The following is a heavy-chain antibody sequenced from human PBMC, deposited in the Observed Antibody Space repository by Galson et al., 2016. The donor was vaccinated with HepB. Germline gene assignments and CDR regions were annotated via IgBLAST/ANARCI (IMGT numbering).Heavy chain of an antibody. CDR1: GFTFDDYT. CDR3: AKGGTPDDQTVNYAMDV. Sequence: SLRLSCAASGFTFDDYTMHWVRQAPGKGLEWVSLISWDGGGTYYADSVKGRFTISRDNSKNTLYLQMNRRRAEDTAVYYCAKGGTPDDQTVNYAMDVWGQGTTVTVSS. V-gene: IGHV3-43*01. J-gene: IGHJ6*02. D-gene: IGHD2-15*01. CDR2: ISWDGGGT.